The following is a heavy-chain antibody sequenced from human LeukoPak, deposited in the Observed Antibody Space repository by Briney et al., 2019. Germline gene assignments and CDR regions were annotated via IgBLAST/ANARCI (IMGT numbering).Heavy chain of an antibody. V-gene: IGHV1-2*02. Sequence: ASVKVSCKASGYTFTSYGISWVRQAPGQGLEWMGWINPNSGGTSYAQKFQDRVTMTRDTSISTAYMELSRLRSDDTAVYFCARVPRGYYMDVWGNGTTVTVSS. D-gene: IGHD1-26*01. CDR3: ARVPRGYYMDV. CDR1: GYTFTSYG. CDR2: INPNSGGT. J-gene: IGHJ6*03.